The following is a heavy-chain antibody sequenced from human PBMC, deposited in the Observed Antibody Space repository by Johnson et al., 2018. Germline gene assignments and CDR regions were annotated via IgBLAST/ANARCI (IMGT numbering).Heavy chain of an antibody. D-gene: IGHD3-22*01. V-gene: IGHV1-24*01. Sequence: QVQLVQAGAEVKKPGASVKVSCKVSGYTFTELYMHWVRQAPGKGLEWMGSFDPEDGETIYAQKFQGRVTMTEDTSTDTAYRELSSLRSEDTVGYYCATVRVYYRREGFDIWGQGTMVTVSS. CDR3: ATVRVYYRREGFDI. CDR2: FDPEDGET. J-gene: IGHJ3*02. CDR1: GYTFTELY.